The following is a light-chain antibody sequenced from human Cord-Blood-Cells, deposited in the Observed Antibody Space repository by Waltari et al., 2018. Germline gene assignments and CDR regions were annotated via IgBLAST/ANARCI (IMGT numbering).Light chain of an antibody. V-gene: IGLV1-47*01. J-gene: IGLJ3*02. CDR2: RNK. Sequence: QSVLTQPPSASGTPGQRVTISCSGSSSNIGSNYVYWYQQLPGTAPKLLIYRNKQLPSGVPDRFSGDKSGTSAPLAIIGLRSEDEADYYCAAWDDSLSGWVFGGGTKLTVL. CDR1: SSNIGSNY. CDR3: AAWDDSLSGWV.